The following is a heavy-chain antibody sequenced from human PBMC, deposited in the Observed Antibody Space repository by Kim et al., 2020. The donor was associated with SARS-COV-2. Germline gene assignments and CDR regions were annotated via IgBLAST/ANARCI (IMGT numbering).Heavy chain of an antibody. Sequence: SVKVSCKASGGTFSSYAISCVRQAPGQGLEWMGRIIPILGIANYAQKFQGRVTITADKSTSTAYMELSSLRSEDTAVYYCAREGSYCSSTSCYGIYYYYGMDVWGQGTTVTVSS. D-gene: IGHD2-2*01. J-gene: IGHJ6*02. CDR3: AREGSYCSSTSCYGIYYYYGMDV. CDR2: IIPILGIA. V-gene: IGHV1-69*04. CDR1: GGTFSSYA.